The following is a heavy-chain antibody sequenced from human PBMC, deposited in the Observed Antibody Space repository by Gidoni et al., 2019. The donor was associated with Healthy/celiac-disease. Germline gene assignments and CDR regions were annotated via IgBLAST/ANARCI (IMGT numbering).Heavy chain of an antibody. CDR1: GGSFSGYY. CDR2: INHSGST. J-gene: IGHJ3*02. CDR3: ARGPLWRYAFDI. D-gene: IGHD3-10*01. Sequence: QVQLQQWGAGLLKPSETLSLTCAVYGGSFSGYYWSWIRQPPGKGLEWIGEINHSGSTNYNPSLKSRVTISVDTSKNQFSLKLSSVTAADTAVYYCARGPLWRYAFDIWGQGTMVTVSS. V-gene: IGHV4-34*01.